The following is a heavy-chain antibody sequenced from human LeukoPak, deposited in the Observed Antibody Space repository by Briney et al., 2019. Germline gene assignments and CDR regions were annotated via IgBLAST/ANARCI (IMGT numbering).Heavy chain of an antibody. CDR2: LYYSGST. J-gene: IGHJ4*02. CDR3: ARLGSSSSEFDY. Sequence: PSETLSLICTVSGGSISSSSYYWGWIRQPPGEGLEWIGSLYYSGSTYYNPSLKSRVTISVDRSKNQFSLKLSSVTAADTAVYYCARLGSSSSEFDYWGQGTLVTVSS. CDR1: GGSISSSSYY. D-gene: IGHD6-6*01. V-gene: IGHV4-39*07.